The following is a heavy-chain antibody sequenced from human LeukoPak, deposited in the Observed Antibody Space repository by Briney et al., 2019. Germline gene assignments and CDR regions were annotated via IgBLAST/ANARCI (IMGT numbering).Heavy chain of an antibody. CDR1: GFTFSSYW. Sequence: GGSLRLSCAASGFTFSSYWMSWVRQAPGKGREWVANIKQDGSEKYYVDSVKGRFTISRDNAKNSLYLQMNSLRAEDTAVYYCAREGDIVVVVAATSASFDYWGQGTLVTVSS. J-gene: IGHJ4*02. D-gene: IGHD2-15*01. V-gene: IGHV3-7*01. CDR3: AREGDIVVVVAATSASFDY. CDR2: IKQDGSEK.